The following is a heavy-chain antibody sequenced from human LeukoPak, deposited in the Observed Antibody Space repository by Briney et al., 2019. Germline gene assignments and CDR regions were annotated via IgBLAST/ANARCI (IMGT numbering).Heavy chain of an antibody. CDR3: AKAPRWNYVNNWFDP. V-gene: IGHV3-9*01. D-gene: IGHD1-7*01. J-gene: IGHJ5*02. CDR2: ISWNSGSI. CDR1: GFTFDDYA. Sequence: GGSLRLSCAASGFTFDDYAMHWVRQAPGKGLEWVSGISWNSGSIGYADSVKGRFTISRDNAKNSLYLQMNSLRAEDTALYYCAKAPRWNYVNNWFDPWGQGTLVTVSS.